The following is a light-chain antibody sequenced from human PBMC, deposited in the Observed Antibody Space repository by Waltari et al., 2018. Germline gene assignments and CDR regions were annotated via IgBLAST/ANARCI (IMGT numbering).Light chain of an antibody. CDR3: ASWDDSMSVA. CDR2: TND. V-gene: IGLV1-47*01. CDR1: RPKLGANF. J-gene: IGLJ2*01. Sequence: QSVLTQPPSASGTPGQTVTISCSGTRPKLGANFVFWYQHLPGSAPRLIIYTNDRRPSGVPDRFSGSKSGTSGSLVISGIRAEDEADYICASWDDSMSVAFGGGTKLTVL.